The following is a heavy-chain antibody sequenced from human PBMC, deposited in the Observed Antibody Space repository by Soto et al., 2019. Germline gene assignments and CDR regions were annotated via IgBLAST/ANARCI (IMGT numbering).Heavy chain of an antibody. Sequence: GGSLRLSCAASGFTFSSYSMNWVRQAPGKGLEWVSSISSSSSCIYYADSVKGRFTISRDNAKNSLYLQMNSLRAEDTAVYYCAREVGVTIFGVVTEDAFDIWGQGTMVTVSS. D-gene: IGHD3-3*01. V-gene: IGHV3-21*01. J-gene: IGHJ3*02. CDR3: AREVGVTIFGVVTEDAFDI. CDR2: ISSSSSCI. CDR1: GFTFSSYS.